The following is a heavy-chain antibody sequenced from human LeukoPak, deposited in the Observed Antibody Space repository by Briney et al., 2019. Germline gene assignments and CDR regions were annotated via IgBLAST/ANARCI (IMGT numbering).Heavy chain of an antibody. CDR1: GVTFSSYS. D-gene: IGHD6-13*01. V-gene: IGHV4-59*12. CDR3: ARGRASACIDY. CDR2: IYHSGST. Sequence: SESLSLTCTVSGVTFSSYSWSWVRQPPGKGLEWIGEIYHSGSTNYNPSLKSRVTISVDTSKNQFSLKLSSVTAADTAVYYCARGRASACIDYWGQGTLVTVSS. J-gene: IGHJ4*02.